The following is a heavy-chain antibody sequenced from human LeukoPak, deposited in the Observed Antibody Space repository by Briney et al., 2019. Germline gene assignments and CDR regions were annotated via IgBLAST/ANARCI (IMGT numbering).Heavy chain of an antibody. CDR3: ARSVKDTAMACFDY. V-gene: IGHV4-61*02. J-gene: IGHJ4*02. CDR1: GGSISSGSYY. CDR2: IYTSGST. Sequence: MASETLSLTCTVSGGSISSGSYYWSWIRQPAGKGLEWIGRIYTSGSTNYNPSLKSRVTISVDTSKNQFSLKLSSVTAADTAVYYCARSVKDTAMACFDYWGQGTLVTVSS. D-gene: IGHD5-18*01.